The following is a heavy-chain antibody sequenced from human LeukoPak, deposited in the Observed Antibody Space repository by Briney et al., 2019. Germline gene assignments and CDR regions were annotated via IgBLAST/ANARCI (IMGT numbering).Heavy chain of an antibody. D-gene: IGHD6-19*01. J-gene: IGHJ4*02. V-gene: IGHV1-2*02. CDR1: RYTFTGYY. CDR2: INPNSGAT. Sequence: GASVKVSCKASRYTFTGYYLHWGRQAPGQGLEWMGWINPNSGATNYAQKFQGRVTMTWDTSTSTGYMEVSRLRSDDTAVYYCARGRRVAGANKFDYWGQGTLVTVSS. CDR3: ARGRRVAGANKFDY.